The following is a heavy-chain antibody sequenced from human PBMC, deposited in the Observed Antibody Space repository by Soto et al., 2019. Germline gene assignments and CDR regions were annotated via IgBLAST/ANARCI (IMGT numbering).Heavy chain of an antibody. Sequence: SETLSLTSTVSGGSSSNYYWSWIRQPPGKELEWIGYISYSGSTNYNPSLKSRVTMSVDTSKNQFSLKVNSVTAADTAVYFCARFVWSGYFPSNNYFDPWGQGTLVTVSS. CDR1: GGSSSNYY. CDR3: ARFVWSGYFPSNNYFDP. D-gene: IGHD3-3*01. CDR2: ISYSGST. J-gene: IGHJ5*02. V-gene: IGHV4-59*01.